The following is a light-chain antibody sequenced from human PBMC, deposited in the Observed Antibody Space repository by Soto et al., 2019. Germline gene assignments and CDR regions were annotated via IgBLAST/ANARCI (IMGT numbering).Light chain of an antibody. V-gene: IGKV1-27*01. CDR1: QGISNY. J-gene: IGKJ3*01. CDR3: HKYNSGPFT. CDR2: AAS. Sequence: DIKMTQSPSSLSASVGDGVAITCRASQGISNYLAWYQQKPGKVPMLLIYAASTLQSGVPSLCSGSGSGTDFTLTISSLQPEGVPTYYCHKYNSGPFTFGPGTKVEIK.